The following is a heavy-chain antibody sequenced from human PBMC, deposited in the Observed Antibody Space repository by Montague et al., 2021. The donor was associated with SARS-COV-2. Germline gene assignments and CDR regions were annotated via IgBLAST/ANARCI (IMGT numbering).Heavy chain of an antibody. CDR3: ARGVSVTTFYYYYGMDV. D-gene: IGHD4-11*01. CDR2: INHSGST. Sequence: SETLSLTCAVYGGFSSGYYWSWIRQPPGKGLEWIGEINHSGSTNYNPSLKSRVTISVDTSKNQFSLKLSSVTAADTALYYCARGVSVTTFYYYYGMDVWGQGTTVTVSS. J-gene: IGHJ6*02. V-gene: IGHV4-34*01. CDR1: GGFSSGYY.